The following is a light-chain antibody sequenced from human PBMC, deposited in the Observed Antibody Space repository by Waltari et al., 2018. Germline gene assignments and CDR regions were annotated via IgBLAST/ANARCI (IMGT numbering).Light chain of an antibody. CDR3: YSATDNNLRV. CDR2: KDS. J-gene: IGLJ3*02. Sequence: SYELTQPSSVSVSPGQTARITCSGDLLSTKYARWFQQRPGPAPVLVIYKDSERPSGIPGRFSGSSSGTTVILTISGAQVEDEADYYCYSATDNNLRVFGGGTKLTVL. CDR1: LLSTKY. V-gene: IGLV3-27*01.